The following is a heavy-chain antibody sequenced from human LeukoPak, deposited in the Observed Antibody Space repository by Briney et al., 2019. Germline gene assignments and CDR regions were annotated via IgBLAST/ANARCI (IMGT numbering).Heavy chain of an antibody. D-gene: IGHD3-22*01. V-gene: IGHV4-34*01. CDR2: INHSGST. CDR1: GGSFSGYY. CDR3: ARGPPRTYYYDSSGYYYYFDY. J-gene: IGHJ4*02. Sequence: SETLSLTCGVYGGSFSGYYWSWIRQPPGKGLEWIGEINHSGSTNYNPSLKGRVTISVDTSKNQFSLKLSSVTAADTAVYYCARGPPRTYYYDSSGYYYYFDYWGQGTLVTVSS.